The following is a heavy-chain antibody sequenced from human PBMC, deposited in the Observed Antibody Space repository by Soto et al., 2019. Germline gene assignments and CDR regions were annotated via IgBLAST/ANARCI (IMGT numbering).Heavy chain of an antibody. Sequence: GGSLRLSCAASGFTFSSYAMHWVRQAPGKGLEWVAVISYDGSNKYYADSVKGRFTISRDNSKNTRYLQMNSLRAEDTAVYYCARGGGRAVAGDYSDAGMDVWGQGTTVTVSS. CDR2: ISYDGSNK. CDR1: GFTFSSYA. D-gene: IGHD3-16*01. V-gene: IGHV3-30*04. CDR3: ARGGGRAVAGDYSDAGMDV. J-gene: IGHJ6*02.